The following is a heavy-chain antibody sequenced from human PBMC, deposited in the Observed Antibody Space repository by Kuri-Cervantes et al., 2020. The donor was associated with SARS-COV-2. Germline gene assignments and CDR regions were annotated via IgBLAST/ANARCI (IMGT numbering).Heavy chain of an antibody. V-gene: IGHV3-7*05. CDR1: GFTFRSYW. CDR2: IKQDGSEK. D-gene: IGHD6-25*01. J-gene: IGHJ4*02. CDR3: ARDRHLAAAGHFDY. Sequence: LSLTCAASGFTFRSYWMSWVRQAPGKGQEWVANIKQDGSEKYYVHSVKGRFTISRDNAKNSLYLQMNSLRAEGTAVYYCARDRHLAAAGHFDYWGQGTLVTVSS.